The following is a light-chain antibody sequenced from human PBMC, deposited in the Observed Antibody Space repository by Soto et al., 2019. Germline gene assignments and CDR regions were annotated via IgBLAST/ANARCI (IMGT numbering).Light chain of an antibody. CDR2: GAS. V-gene: IGKV3-20*01. CDR3: QQYGNSPIT. CDR1: QSVFSSY. J-gene: IGKJ5*01. Sequence: EIVLTQSPATLSSFPGDRVTLACRASQSVFSSYLAWYHQKPGLXPRLLIYGASSRATGIPDRFSGSGSGTDFTLTISRLEPEDCEVYYCQQYGNSPITFGQGTRLEI.